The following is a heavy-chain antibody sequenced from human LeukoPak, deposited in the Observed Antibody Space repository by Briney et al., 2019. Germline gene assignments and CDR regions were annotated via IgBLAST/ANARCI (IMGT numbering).Heavy chain of an antibody. CDR2: IKSKTDGGTT. CDR1: GFTFSNAW. J-gene: IGHJ6*02. Sequence: GGSLRLSCAASGFTFSNAWMSWVHQAPGKGLEWVGRIKSKTDGGTTDYAAPVKGRFTISRDDSKNTLYLQMNSLKTEDTAVYYCTTVTLRLYGMDVWGQGTMVTVSS. D-gene: IGHD4-17*01. V-gene: IGHV3-15*01. CDR3: TTVTLRLYGMDV.